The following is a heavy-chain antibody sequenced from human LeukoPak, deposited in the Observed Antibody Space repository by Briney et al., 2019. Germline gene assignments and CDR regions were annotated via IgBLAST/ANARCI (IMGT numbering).Heavy chain of an antibody. CDR2: ITGDGARA. V-gene: IGHV3-43*02. J-gene: IGHJ4*02. Sequence: GGSLRLSCAASGFTFDDYAMHWVRQSPGKGLEWVCFITGDGARAYYADSVKGRFTIPRDNAKNSVFLQMNSLGSEDTALYYCAKDVSNSGWTSWGQGTLVTVSS. D-gene: IGHD6-19*01. CDR1: GFTFDDYA. CDR3: AKDVSNSGWTS.